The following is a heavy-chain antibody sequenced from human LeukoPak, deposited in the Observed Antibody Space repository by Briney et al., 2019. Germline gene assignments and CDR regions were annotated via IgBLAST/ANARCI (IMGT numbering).Heavy chain of an antibody. CDR1: GGTFSSYA. V-gene: IGHV1-69*13. CDR3: ARGVGYHRLYFDY. J-gene: IGHJ4*02. D-gene: IGHD2-8*02. CDR2: IIPIFGTA. Sequence: ASVKVSCKASGGTFSSYAIGWVRQAPGQGLEWMGGIIPIFGTANYAQKFQGRVTITADESTSTAYMELSSLRSEDTAVYYCARGVGYHRLYFDYWSQGTLVTVSS.